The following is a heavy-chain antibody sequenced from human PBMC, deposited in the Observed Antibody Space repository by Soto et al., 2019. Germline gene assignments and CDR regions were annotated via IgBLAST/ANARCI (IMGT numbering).Heavy chain of an antibody. CDR3: ARGNTASYYYYGMDV. V-gene: IGHV1-2*02. CDR1: GYTFTGYY. J-gene: IGHJ6*02. Sequence: GASVKVSCKASGYTFTGYYMHWVRQAPGQGLEWMGWINPNSGGTNYAQKFQGRVTMTRDTSISTAYMELSRLRSDDTAVYYCARGNTASYYYYGMDVWGQGTTVTVSS. CDR2: INPNSGGT. D-gene: IGHD5-18*01.